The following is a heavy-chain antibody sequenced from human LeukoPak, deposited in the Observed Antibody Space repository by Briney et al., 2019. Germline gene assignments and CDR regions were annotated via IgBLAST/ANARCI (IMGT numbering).Heavy chain of an antibody. J-gene: IGHJ4*02. CDR3: ARSEREQWLVSPFDY. V-gene: IGHV1-69*13. CDR1: GYTFTSYY. CDR2: IIPIFGTA. Sequence: GASVKVSCKASGYTFTSYYMHWVRQAPGQGLEWMGGIIPIFGTANYAQKFQGRVTITADESTSTAYMELSSLRSEDTAVYYCARSEREQWLVSPFDYWGQGTLVTVSS. D-gene: IGHD6-19*01.